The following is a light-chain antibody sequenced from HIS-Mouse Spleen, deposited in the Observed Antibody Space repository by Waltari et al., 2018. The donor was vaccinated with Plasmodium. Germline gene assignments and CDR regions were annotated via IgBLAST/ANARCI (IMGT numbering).Light chain of an antibody. J-gene: IGLJ3*02. V-gene: IGLV3-25*03. CDR3: QSADSSGTPNWV. CDR1: ALPPHY. CDR2: KDS. Sequence: SYELTPPPSVSVSPGPTARLPCPGAALPPHYAYWYQQKPGQAPVLVLYKDSERPSGLPERFSGSSSGTTVTLTSSGVQAEDEADYYCQSADSSGTPNWVFGGGTKLTVL.